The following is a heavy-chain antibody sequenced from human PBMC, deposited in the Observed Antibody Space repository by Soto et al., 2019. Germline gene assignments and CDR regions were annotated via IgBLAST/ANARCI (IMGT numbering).Heavy chain of an antibody. V-gene: IGHV3-23*01. J-gene: IGHJ4*02. CDR2: ISGSGGNT. CDR3: AKTGGVTYYGNFDS. Sequence: EVQLLESGGGLAQPGGSLRLSCAASGFTFGSYGMTWVRQSPGKGLEWVSAISGSGGNTYYTDSVKGRFTISRDNSKNTLYLQMNSLRAEETAIYYCAKTGGVTYYGNFDSWGQGTLVTVSA. CDR1: GFTFGSYG. D-gene: IGHD1-26*01.